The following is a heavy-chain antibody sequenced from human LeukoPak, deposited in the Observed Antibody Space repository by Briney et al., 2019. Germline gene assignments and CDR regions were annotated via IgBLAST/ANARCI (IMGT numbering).Heavy chain of an antibody. CDR2: INHSGST. V-gene: IGHV4-34*01. D-gene: IGHD5-18*01. Sequence: PSETLSLTCAVYGGSFRGYYWSWIRQPPGKGLEWIGEINHSGSTNYNPSLKSRVTISVDTSKNQFSLKLSSVSAADTAVYYCARGGDRGYSYWGQGTLVTVSS. CDR1: GGSFRGYY. J-gene: IGHJ4*02. CDR3: ARGGDRGYSY.